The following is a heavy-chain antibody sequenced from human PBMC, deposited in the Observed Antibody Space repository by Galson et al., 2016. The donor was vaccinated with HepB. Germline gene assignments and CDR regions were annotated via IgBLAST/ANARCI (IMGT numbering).Heavy chain of an antibody. J-gene: IGHJ4*02. D-gene: IGHD3-22*01. Sequence: SLRLSCAASGFTFNSYNMNWVRQAPGKGLEWVSSITSSSNYIYYADSVRGRFTISRDNAKNSLHLQMNSLRAEDTAVYYCARVASWAYYYDSSGSRIPNFFDYWSQGTLVTVSS. V-gene: IGHV3-21*01. CDR1: GFTFNSYN. CDR2: ITSSSNYI. CDR3: ARVASWAYYYDSSGSRIPNFFDY.